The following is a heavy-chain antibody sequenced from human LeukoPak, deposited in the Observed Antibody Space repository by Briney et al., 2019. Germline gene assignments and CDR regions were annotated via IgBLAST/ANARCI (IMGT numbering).Heavy chain of an antibody. CDR3: ARDPEYCSSTSCYRSNFDY. CDR1: GFTFSSFA. D-gene: IGHD2-2*01. Sequence: GGSLRLSCVASGFTFSSFAMHWVRQAPGKGLEWVAVISYDGSNKYYADSVKGRFTISRDNSKNTLYLQMNSLRAEDTAVYYCARDPEYCSSTSCYRSNFDYWGQGTLVTVSS. CDR2: ISYDGSNK. J-gene: IGHJ4*02. V-gene: IGHV3-30*04.